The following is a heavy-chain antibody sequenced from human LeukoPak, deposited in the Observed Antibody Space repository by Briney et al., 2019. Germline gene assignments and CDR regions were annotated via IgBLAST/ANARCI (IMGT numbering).Heavy chain of an antibody. Sequence: GGSLRLSCAASGLAFSSYAMTWVRQPPGKGLEWVSAISRSGGSTYYADSVKGRFTISRDNSKNTLYLQMNSLRAEDTAVYYCAKHSGHDSIYYYMDVWGKGTTVTVSS. CDR1: GLAFSSYA. J-gene: IGHJ6*03. D-gene: IGHD5-12*01. CDR3: AKHSGHDSIYYYMDV. V-gene: IGHV3-23*01. CDR2: ISRSGGST.